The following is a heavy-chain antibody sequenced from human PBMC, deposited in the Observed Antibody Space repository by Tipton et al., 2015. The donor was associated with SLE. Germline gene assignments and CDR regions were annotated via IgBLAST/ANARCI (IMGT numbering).Heavy chain of an antibody. CDR1: GYSIGSGYY. V-gene: IGHV4-38-2*01. Sequence: TLSLTCAVSGYSIGSGYYWGWIRQPPGKGLEWIGSIYHSGSTYYNPSLKSRVTISVDTSKNQFSLKLSSVTAADTAVYYCARGLYDSSGYYYWGQGTLVTVSS. D-gene: IGHD3-22*01. CDR2: IYHSGST. J-gene: IGHJ4*02. CDR3: ARGLYDSSGYYY.